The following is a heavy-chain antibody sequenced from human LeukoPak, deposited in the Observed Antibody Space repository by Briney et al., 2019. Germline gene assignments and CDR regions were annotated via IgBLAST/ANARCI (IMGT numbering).Heavy chain of an antibody. J-gene: IGHJ4*02. Sequence: GESLKISCKGSGYSFTSYWIGWVRQMPGKGLEWMGIIYPGDSDTRYSPSFQGQVTISADKSISTAYLQWSSLKASDTAMYYCARSGKGYCSGGSCSPSDYWGQGTLVTVSS. D-gene: IGHD2-15*01. V-gene: IGHV5-51*01. CDR1: GYSFTSYW. CDR3: ARSGKGYCSGGSCSPSDY. CDR2: IYPGDSDT.